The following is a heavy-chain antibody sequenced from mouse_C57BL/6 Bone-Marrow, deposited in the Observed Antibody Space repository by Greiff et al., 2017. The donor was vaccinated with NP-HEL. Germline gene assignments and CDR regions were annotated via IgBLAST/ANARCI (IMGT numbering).Heavy chain of an antibody. J-gene: IGHJ4*01. CDR1: GFSLTSYG. D-gene: IGHD2-2*01. CDR3: AKGLYGYDGYYAMDY. Sequence: VKLQESGPGLVQPSQSLSITCTVSGFSLTSYGVHWVRQSPGKGLEWLGVIWRGGSTDYNAAFMSRLSITKDNSKSQVFFKMNSLQADDTAIYYCAKGLYGYDGYYAMDYWGQGTSVTVSS. V-gene: IGHV2-5*01. CDR2: IWRGGST.